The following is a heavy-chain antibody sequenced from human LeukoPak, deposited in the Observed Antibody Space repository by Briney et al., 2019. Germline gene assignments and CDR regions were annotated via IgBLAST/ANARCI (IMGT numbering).Heavy chain of an antibody. Sequence: GGSLRLSCAASGFTFSSYGMHWVRQAPGKGLEWVAVIWYDGSNKYYADSVKGRFTISRDNSENTLYLQMNSLRAEDTAVYYCASSSGSYQPYYFDYWGQGTLVTVSS. D-gene: IGHD1-26*01. CDR2: IWYDGSNK. J-gene: IGHJ4*02. CDR1: GFTFSSYG. V-gene: IGHV3-33*01. CDR3: ASSSGSYQPYYFDY.